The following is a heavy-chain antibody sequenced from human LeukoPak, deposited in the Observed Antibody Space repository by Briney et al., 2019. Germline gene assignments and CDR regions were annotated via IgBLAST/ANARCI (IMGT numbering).Heavy chain of an antibody. V-gene: IGHV4-31*03. CDR2: IYYSGST. J-gene: IGHJ4*02. D-gene: IGHD3-10*01. CDR3: ARGGRITMVRGASFDY. CDR1: GGSISSGGYY. Sequence: SQTLSLTCTVSGGSISSGGYYWSWIRQRPGKGLEWIGYIYYSGSTYYNPSLKSRVTISVDTSKNQFSLKLSSVTAADTAVYYCARGGRITMVRGASFDYWGQGTLVTVSS.